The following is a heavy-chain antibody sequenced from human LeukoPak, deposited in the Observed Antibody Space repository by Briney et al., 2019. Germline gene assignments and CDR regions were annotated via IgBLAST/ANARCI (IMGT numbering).Heavy chain of an antibody. Sequence: GGSLRLSCAASGFTVSSNYMSWVRQAPGKGLEWVSVIYSGGGTYYADSVKGRFTISRDNSKNTLYLQMNSLRAEDTAVYYCARDRTDGGYDIFDYWGQGTLVTVSS. CDR2: IYSGGGT. CDR1: GFTVSSNY. CDR3: ARDRTDGGYDIFDY. V-gene: IGHV3-53*01. D-gene: IGHD3-9*01. J-gene: IGHJ4*02.